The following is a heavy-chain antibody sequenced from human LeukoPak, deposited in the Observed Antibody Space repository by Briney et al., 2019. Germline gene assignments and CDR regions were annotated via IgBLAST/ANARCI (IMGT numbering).Heavy chain of an antibody. V-gene: IGHV4-39*07. CDR3: ARDVPGGRNDY. CDR2: IYYSGLT. D-gene: IGHD3-16*01. Sequence: SEALSLTCTVSGGSVSSSSYYWAWIRQPPGKGLEWIGSIYYSGLTNYSPSLKSRVTISLDTSKNQFSLNINFVTAADTAVYYCARDVPGGRNDYWGQGTLVTVSS. J-gene: IGHJ4*02. CDR1: GGSVSSSSYY.